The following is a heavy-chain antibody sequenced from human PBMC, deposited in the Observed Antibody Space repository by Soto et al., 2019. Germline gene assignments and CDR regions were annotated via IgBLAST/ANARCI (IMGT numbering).Heavy chain of an antibody. CDR2: INPSGGTT. CDR1: GYTFTRYN. Sequence: ASVKVSCKASGYTFTRYNVHWVRQAPGQGLEWMAIINPSGGTTYYVQKFEGRVTLTTDTSTSTVYMELSSLRSDDTAVYYCARVRGGGSEYFFDYWGQGTLVTV. J-gene: IGHJ4*02. D-gene: IGHD2-15*01. V-gene: IGHV1-46*01. CDR3: ARVRGGGSEYFFDY.